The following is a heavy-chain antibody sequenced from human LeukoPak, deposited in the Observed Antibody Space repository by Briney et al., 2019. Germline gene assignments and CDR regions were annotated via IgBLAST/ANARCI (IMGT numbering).Heavy chain of an antibody. CDR2: IYTSGST. J-gene: IGHJ6*03. CDR1: GRSISSYY. CDR3: ARQAHYDGSGSYYNFLYYYMDV. D-gene: IGHD3-10*01. Sequence: SETLSLTCTVSGRSISSYYWSWIRQPPGKGLEWIGYIYTSGSTNYNPSLKSRVTISVDTSKNQFSLKLSSVTAADTAVYYCARQAHYDGSGSYYNFLYYYMDVWGKGTTVTVSS. V-gene: IGHV4-4*09.